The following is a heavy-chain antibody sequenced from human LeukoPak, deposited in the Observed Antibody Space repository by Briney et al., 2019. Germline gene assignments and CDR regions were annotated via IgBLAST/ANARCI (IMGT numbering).Heavy chain of an antibody. CDR3: ARLPSSTIHYYDSSGYFGWFDP. D-gene: IGHD3-22*01. CDR1: GRSFSGYY. Sequence: SETLSLTCAVYGRSFSGYYWSWIRQTPGKGLEWIGEINHSGSTTYNPSLKSRVTISVDTSKNQFSLKLSSVTAADTAVYYCARLPSSTIHYYDSSGYFGWFDPWGQGTLVTVSS. CDR2: INHSGST. J-gene: IGHJ5*02. V-gene: IGHV4-34*01.